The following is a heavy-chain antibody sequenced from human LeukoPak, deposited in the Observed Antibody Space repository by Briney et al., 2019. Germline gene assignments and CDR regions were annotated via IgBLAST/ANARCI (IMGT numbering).Heavy chain of an antibody. J-gene: IGHJ4*02. CDR2: IYSGGST. V-gene: IGHV3-53*01. Sequence: GGSLRLSCAASGSTVSSNSMSWVRQAPGKGLEWVSIIYSGGSTYYADSVKGRFTISRDNSKNTLYLQMNSLRAEDTAVYYCARLASYYQNFDYWGQGTLVTVSS. CDR1: GSTVSSNS. D-gene: IGHD3-16*01. CDR3: ARLASYYQNFDY.